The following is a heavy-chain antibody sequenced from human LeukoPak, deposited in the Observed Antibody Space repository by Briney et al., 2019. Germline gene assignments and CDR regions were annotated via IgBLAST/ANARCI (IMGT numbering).Heavy chain of an antibody. J-gene: IGHJ4*02. CDR2: IYSDNT. Sequence: GGSLRLSCTVSGFTVSSNSMSWVRQAPGKGLEWVSFIYSDNTHYSDSVKGRFTISRDNSKNTLYLQMNSLRAEDTAVYYCAKEHLNYYDSSGYLDYWGQGTLVTVSS. CDR1: GFTVSSNS. D-gene: IGHD3-22*01. V-gene: IGHV3-66*03. CDR3: AKEHLNYYDSSGYLDY.